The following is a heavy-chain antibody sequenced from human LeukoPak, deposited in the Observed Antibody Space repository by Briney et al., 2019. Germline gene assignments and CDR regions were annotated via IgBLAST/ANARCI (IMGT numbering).Heavy chain of an antibody. D-gene: IGHD6-13*01. Sequence: GGSLRLSCAASGFTFSSYTMTWVRQAPGKGLEWVSSISSSSSYIYYADSVKGRFTISRDSAKNSLYLQMNSLRAEDTAVYYCARALEQPRAFDIWGQGTMVTVSS. V-gene: IGHV3-21*01. CDR2: ISSSSSYI. J-gene: IGHJ3*02. CDR3: ARALEQPRAFDI. CDR1: GFTFSSYT.